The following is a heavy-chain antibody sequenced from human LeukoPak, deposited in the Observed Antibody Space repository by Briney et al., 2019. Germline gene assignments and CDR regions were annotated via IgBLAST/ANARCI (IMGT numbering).Heavy chain of an antibody. D-gene: IGHD5-18*01. CDR3: ARERGYGQTFDY. CDR2: IYSGGRS. CDR1: GFTVSSIH. V-gene: IGHV3-53*01. Sequence: GGSLRLSCAASGFTVSSIHMSWVRQAPGMGLEWVSVIYSGGRSYYADSVKGRFNISRDNSKNTLFLQMNSLRAEDTAMYYCARERGYGQTFDYWGQGTLVTVSS. J-gene: IGHJ4*02.